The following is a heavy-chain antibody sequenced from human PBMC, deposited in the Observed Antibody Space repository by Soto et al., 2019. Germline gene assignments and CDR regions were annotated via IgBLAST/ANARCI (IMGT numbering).Heavy chain of an antibody. CDR3: ARERSGYFDY. D-gene: IGHD2-15*01. CDR1: GYTFASSD. Sequence: ASVKVSCQASGYTFASSDSNWARQATGQGLEWMGWMNPNSGNTGYAQKFQGRVTMTRNTSISTAYMELSSLRSEDTAVYYCARERSGYFDYCGQGTLVTVSS. V-gene: IGHV1-8*01. CDR2: MNPNSGNT. J-gene: IGHJ4*02.